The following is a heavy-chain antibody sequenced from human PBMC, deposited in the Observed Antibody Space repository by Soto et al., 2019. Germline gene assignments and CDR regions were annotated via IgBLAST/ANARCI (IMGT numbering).Heavy chain of an antibody. Sequence: GGSLRLSCAASGFTFSSYSMNWVRQAPGKGLEWVSSISSSSSYIYYADSVKGRFTISRDNAKNSLYLQMNSLRAEGTAVYYCARVRRYYYSSGYFHYDNWGQGTLVTVSS. D-gene: IGHD3-22*01. CDR2: ISSSSSYI. J-gene: IGHJ4*02. V-gene: IGHV3-21*01. CDR3: ARVRRYYYSSGYFHYDN. CDR1: GFTFSSYS.